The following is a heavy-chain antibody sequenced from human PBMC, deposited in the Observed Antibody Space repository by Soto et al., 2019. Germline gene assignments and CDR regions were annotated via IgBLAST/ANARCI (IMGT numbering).Heavy chain of an antibody. CDR2: IYPGDSDT. D-gene: IGHD1-26*01. V-gene: IGHV5-51*01. CDR3: ARQEGAPVLFYYGMDV. CDR1: GYNFTKYW. Sequence: PGEPLKISCKGSGYNFTKYWIGWVRQMPGKGLEWMGIIYPGDSDTRYSPSFQGQVTISADKSISAAYLQWSSLKASDTAMYYCARQEGAPVLFYYGMDVWGQGTTVTVSS. J-gene: IGHJ6*02.